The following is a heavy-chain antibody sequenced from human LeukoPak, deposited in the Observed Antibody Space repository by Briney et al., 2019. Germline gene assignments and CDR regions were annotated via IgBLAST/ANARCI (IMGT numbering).Heavy chain of an antibody. CDR1: GFTFINSA. V-gene: IGHV1-58*02. J-gene: IGHJ3*02. Sequence: GASVKVSCKASGFTFINSAMQWVRQARGQRLEWIGWIVVGSGNTNYARKFQERVTITRDMSTSTAYMELSSLRFEDTALYYCAAGSQWLVRDDAFDIWGQGTMVTVSS. CDR2: IVVGSGNT. D-gene: IGHD6-19*01. CDR3: AAGSQWLVRDDAFDI.